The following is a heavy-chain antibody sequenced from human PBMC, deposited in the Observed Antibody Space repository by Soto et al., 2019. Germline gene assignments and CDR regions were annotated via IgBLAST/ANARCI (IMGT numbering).Heavy chain of an antibody. D-gene: IGHD3-22*01. J-gene: IGHJ6*02. CDR2: ISTYTGNT. Sequence: QVELVQSGAEVKKPGASVKVSCKTSGYMFISWVRQAPGQGLEWMGWISTYTGNTDYAQKFQGRVTMTTDTSTSTGYMELRSLTSDDTAVYYCATAAPTDSDYYYSGMDVWGQGTTVTVSS. V-gene: IGHV1-18*01. CDR1: GYMF. CDR3: ATAAPTDSDYYYSGMDV.